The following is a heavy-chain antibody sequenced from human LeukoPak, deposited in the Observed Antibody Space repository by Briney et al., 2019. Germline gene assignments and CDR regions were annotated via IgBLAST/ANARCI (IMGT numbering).Heavy chain of an antibody. V-gene: IGHV4-39*01. J-gene: IGHJ4*02. CDR1: SGSITSSNYY. CDR3: VYYYGSGSVEY. Sequence: SETLSLTCTVSSGSITSSNYYWGWIRQPPGKGLEWIGSFYYSGSTNYNPSLKSRVTISVDTSKNQFSLKLSSVTAADTAVYYCVYYYGSGSVEYWGQGTLVTVSS. D-gene: IGHD3-10*01. CDR2: FYYSGST.